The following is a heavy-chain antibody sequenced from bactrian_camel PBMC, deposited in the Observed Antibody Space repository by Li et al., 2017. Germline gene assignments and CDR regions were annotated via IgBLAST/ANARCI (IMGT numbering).Heavy chain of an antibody. Sequence: ASGYTTRHYCMGWFRQAPGKEREEVARIDSYGNTIYANSLKGRFSISKDNARNWLDLQMDSLEPGDTARYYCAADRRRHGPPSLRPGDYSVWGQGTQVTVS. CDR1: GYTTRHYC. CDR2: IDSYGNT. J-gene: IGHJ4*01. CDR3: AADRRRHGPPSLRPGDYSV. V-gene: IGHV3S53*01. D-gene: IGHD2*01.